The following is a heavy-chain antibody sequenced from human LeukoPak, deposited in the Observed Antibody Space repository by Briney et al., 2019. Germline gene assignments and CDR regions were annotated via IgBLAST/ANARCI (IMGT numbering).Heavy chain of an antibody. Sequence: PGGSLRLSCAASGFSVSDYHVTWIRQAPGKGLEWVSYISSFDSSRYYEDSVKGRATISRDNAKNSVYLEIHSLSADDTAVYYCARRGGCTRTSCQGGSFYLRYFYMDVWGKGTTVTVSS. D-gene: IGHD2-2*01. CDR2: ISSFDSSR. CDR3: ARRGGCTRTSCQGGSFYLRYFYMDV. CDR1: GFSVSDYH. J-gene: IGHJ6*03. V-gene: IGHV3-11*04.